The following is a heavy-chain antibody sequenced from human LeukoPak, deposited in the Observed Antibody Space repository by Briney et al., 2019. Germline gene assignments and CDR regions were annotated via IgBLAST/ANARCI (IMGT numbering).Heavy chain of an antibody. V-gene: IGHV3-7*03. J-gene: IGHJ4*02. Sequence: GGSLRLSCAASGFTFSSYWMSWVRQAPGKGLEWVANIKQDGSEKYYVDSVKGRFTISRDNAKNSLYLQMNSLKTEDTAVYYCTTFTYYDILTGYQAHDYWGQGTLVTVSS. CDR2: IKQDGSEK. CDR3: TTFTYYDILTGYQAHDY. D-gene: IGHD3-9*01. CDR1: GFTFSSYW.